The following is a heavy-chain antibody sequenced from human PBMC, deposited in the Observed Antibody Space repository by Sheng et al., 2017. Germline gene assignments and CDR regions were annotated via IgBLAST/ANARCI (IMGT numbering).Heavy chain of an antibody. V-gene: IGHV3-23*01. CDR2: ISGDGANT. CDR3: AKDRAPVANDAFD. D-gene: IGHD2-15*01. J-gene: IGHJ3*01. Sequence: EVQLLESGGCLVQPGGSLRLSCAASGLTFRSYRSYAMSWVRQAPGKGLEWASTISGDGANTHYADSVKGRFTISRDNRKNTLYLQMNSLRVEDTAVYFCAKDRAPVANDAFD. CDR1: GLTFRSYRSYA.